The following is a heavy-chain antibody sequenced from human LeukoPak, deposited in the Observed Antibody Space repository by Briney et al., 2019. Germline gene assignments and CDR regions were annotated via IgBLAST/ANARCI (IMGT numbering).Heavy chain of an antibody. J-gene: IGHJ2*01. CDR1: GGSISSSSYY. V-gene: IGHV4-39*07. CDR3: ARDHGYFDL. CDR2: IYYSGST. Sequence: SETLSLTCTVSGGSISSSSYYWGWVRQPPGKGLEWIVSIYYSGSTYYNPSLKSRLTISVYTTKNQFSLKMSSVTAADTAVYYCARDHGYFDLWGRGTLVTVSS.